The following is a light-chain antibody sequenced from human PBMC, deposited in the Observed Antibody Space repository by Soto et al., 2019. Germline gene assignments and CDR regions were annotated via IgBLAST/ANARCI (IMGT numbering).Light chain of an antibody. CDR2: DAS. CDR3: QQYGSSSYT. Sequence: EIGLTQSPCTLSLSPGERATLSCRASQSVSSSYLAWYQQKPGQAPRLLIYDASIRATGIPDRFSGSGSGTDFTLTISRLEPEDFAVYYCQQYGSSSYTFGQGTTLEIK. V-gene: IGKV3-20*01. J-gene: IGKJ2*01. CDR1: QSVSSSY.